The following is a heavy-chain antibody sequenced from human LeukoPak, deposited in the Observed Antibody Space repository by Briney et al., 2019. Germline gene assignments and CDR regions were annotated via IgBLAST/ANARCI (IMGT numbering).Heavy chain of an antibody. CDR2: IDDGGNT. J-gene: IGHJ3*02. D-gene: IGHD3-10*01. Sequence: SETLSLTCTVSGYSISSGFYWGWIRQPPGKGLEWIGNIDDGGNTYYSPSLKSRVTISLGTSRNQFSLKLNSVTAADTAVYYCAKSNGYGLIDIWGQGTMVTVSS. V-gene: IGHV4-38-2*02. CDR3: AKSNGYGLIDI. CDR1: GYSISSGFY.